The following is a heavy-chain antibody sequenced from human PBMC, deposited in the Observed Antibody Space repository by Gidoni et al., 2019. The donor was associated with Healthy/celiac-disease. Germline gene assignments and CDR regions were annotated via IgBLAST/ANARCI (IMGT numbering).Heavy chain of an antibody. J-gene: IGHJ5*02. CDR3: ARETAGSSGYYPEWFDP. D-gene: IGHD3-22*01. Sequence: EVQQVESGGGLIQPGGSLRLSCAASGFTVSSNYMSWVRQAPGKGLEWVSVIYSGGSTYYADSVKGRFTISRDNSKNTLYLQMNSLRAEDTAVYYCARETAGSSGYYPEWFDPWGQGTLVTVSS. V-gene: IGHV3-53*01. CDR1: GFTVSSNY. CDR2: IYSGGST.